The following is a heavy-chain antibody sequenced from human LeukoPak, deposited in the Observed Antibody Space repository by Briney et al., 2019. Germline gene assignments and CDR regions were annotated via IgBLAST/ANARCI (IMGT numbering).Heavy chain of an antibody. V-gene: IGHV3-74*01. D-gene: IGHD4-17*01. CDR3: ARRYGDSSSSYNYFDY. CDR2: INSDGSST. CDR1: GFTFSSYW. Sequence: PGGSLRLSCAASGFTFSSYWMHWVRQAPGKGLVWVSRINSDGSSTSYADSVKGRFTISRDNAKNTLYLQMNSLRADDTAVYYCARRYGDSSSSYNYFDYWGQGTLVTVSS. J-gene: IGHJ4*02.